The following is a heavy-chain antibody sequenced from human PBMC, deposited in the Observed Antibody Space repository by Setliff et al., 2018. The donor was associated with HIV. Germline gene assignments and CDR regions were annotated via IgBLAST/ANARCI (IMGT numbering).Heavy chain of an antibody. CDR1: GDTFSSYA. Sequence: SVKVSCKASGDTFSSYAISWVRQAPGQGLEWMGGIIPVLGLSYYAQNFQGRVTITADESTRTAYMELSSLRSEDTAVYYCVSYGGSYYFILHYWGQGTLVTVSS. V-gene: IGHV1-69*10. D-gene: IGHD1-26*01. CDR3: VSYGGSYYFILHY. CDR2: IIPVLGLS. J-gene: IGHJ4*02.